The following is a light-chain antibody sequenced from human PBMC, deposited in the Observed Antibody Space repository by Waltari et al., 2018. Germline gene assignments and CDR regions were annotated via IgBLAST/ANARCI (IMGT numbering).Light chain of an antibody. Sequence: DIQMTQSPSSLSASVGDRVTITCRAGQGISNSLAWFQQKPGKAPKPLLYGASSLQSGVPSKSRGSGSGTDFNLTISSLQPEDFGTYYCQQSYSTPYTFGQGTKLEIK. V-gene: IGKV1-16*02. CDR3: QQSYSTPYT. CDR1: QGISNS. CDR2: GAS. J-gene: IGKJ2*01.